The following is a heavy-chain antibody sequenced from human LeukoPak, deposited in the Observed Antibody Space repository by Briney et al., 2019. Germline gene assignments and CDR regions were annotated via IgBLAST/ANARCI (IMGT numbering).Heavy chain of an antibody. CDR1: GYTFSNYG. V-gene: IGHV1-18*01. CDR3: ARVDTVNYYYYMDV. Sequence: GASVKVSCKASGYTFSNYGISWVRQAPGQGLEWMGWISSYNDNTNYAQKLQGRVTMTTDTSTSTVYMELSSLISNDTAVYYCARVDTVNYYYYMDVWGKGTPVTVSS. J-gene: IGHJ6*03. CDR2: ISSYNDNT. D-gene: IGHD5-18*01.